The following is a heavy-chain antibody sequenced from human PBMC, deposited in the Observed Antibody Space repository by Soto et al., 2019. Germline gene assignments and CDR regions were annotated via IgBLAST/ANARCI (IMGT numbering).Heavy chain of an antibody. CDR2: ISGPGGST. CDR1: GFPFSSYA. CDR3: ARTTGSIVVVAGHRGEFYYGVDV. V-gene: IGHV3-23*01. Sequence: HPGGSLRLSCVGSGFPFSSYAMSWVRQAPGKGLEWFADISGPGGSTYYADSVKGRFTISRENSKNTLYVQMNSLRVEDTAVYYCARTTGSIVVVAGHRGEFYYGVDVWGQGTTVTVSS. D-gene: IGHD2-2*01. J-gene: IGHJ6*02.